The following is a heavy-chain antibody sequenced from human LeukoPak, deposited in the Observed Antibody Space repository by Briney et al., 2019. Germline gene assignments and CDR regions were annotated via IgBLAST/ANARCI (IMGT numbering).Heavy chain of an antibody. CDR3: ATNGDTVGATTLDY. CDR2: ISAYNGNT. Sequence: ASVKVSCKASGYTFTSYGISWVRQAPGQGLEWMGWISAYNGNTNYAQKLQGRVTMTTDTSTSTAYMELRSLRSDDTAVYYCATNGDTVGATTLDYWGQGTLVTVSS. CDR1: GYTFTSYG. V-gene: IGHV1-18*01. J-gene: IGHJ4*02. D-gene: IGHD1-26*01.